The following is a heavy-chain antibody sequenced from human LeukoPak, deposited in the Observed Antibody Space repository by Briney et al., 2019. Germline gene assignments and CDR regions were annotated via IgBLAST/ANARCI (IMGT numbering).Heavy chain of an antibody. CDR1: GFTFSSYD. CDR3: AKNGDRGAYCTGGTCCPYFYYYMDV. J-gene: IGHJ6*03. V-gene: IGHV3-23*01. D-gene: IGHD2-15*01. CDR2: MSSSDDGR. Sequence: GGSLRLSCAASGFTFSSYDMHWVRQAPGKGLEWVSAMSSSDDGRYYADSVKGRFTISRDNSKNTLYLQMNSLRAEDTAIYYCAKNGDRGAYCTGGTCCPYFYYYMDVWGKGTTVTI.